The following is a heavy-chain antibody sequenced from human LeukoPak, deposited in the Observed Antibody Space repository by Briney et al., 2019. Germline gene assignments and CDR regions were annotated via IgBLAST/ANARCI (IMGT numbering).Heavy chain of an antibody. Sequence: PGGSLRLSCAASGFTFSSYSMTWVRQAPVKGLEWVSSISSSRSNMYYADSVKGRFTISRDNAKNSLYLQMNSLRAEDTAVYYCARAGVDYVSSGHIDYWGQGTLVTVSS. CDR1: GFTFSSYS. D-gene: IGHD3-22*01. V-gene: IGHV3-21*01. CDR2: ISSSRSNM. J-gene: IGHJ4*02. CDR3: ARAGVDYVSSGHIDY.